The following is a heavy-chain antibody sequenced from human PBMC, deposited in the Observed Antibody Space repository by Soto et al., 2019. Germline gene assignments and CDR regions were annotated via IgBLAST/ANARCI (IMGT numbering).Heavy chain of an antibody. Sequence: PSETLSLTCAVYGGSFSGYYWRWIRQPPGKGLEWIGEINHSGSTNYNPSLKSRVTISVDTSKNQFSLKLSSVTAADTAVYYCARGQGAPKTVRRRIDYWGQGTLVTVSS. V-gene: IGHV4-34*01. J-gene: IGHJ4*02. D-gene: IGHD1-26*01. CDR2: INHSGST. CDR3: ARGQGAPKTVRRRIDY. CDR1: GGSFSGYY.